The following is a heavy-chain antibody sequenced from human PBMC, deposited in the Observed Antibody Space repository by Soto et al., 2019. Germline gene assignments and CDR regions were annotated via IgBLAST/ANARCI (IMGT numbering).Heavy chain of an antibody. V-gene: IGHV4-59*12. Sequence: SSETLSLTCSVSNGSISGFYWTWIRQPPGKILEWIGYIHYIGRTDYNPSLTSRATMSVDTSKNQFSLNLKSITAAATAFYYCVRVGVGIGNHFDSWGRGTLVTVSS. CDR1: NGSISGFY. D-gene: IGHD1-26*01. J-gene: IGHJ4*02. CDR3: VRVGVGIGNHFDS. CDR2: IHYIGRT.